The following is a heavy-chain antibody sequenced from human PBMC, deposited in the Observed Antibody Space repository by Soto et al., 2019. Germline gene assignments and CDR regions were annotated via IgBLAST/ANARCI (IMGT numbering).Heavy chain of an antibody. J-gene: IGHJ4*02. CDR1: GFTFNDYY. CDR3: ARRLQWQLRPLDS. CDR2: INTLSTAI. V-gene: IGHV3-11*01. D-gene: IGHD6-19*01. Sequence: PGVSLRLSCEGSGFTFNDYYMTWIRQAPGKGLEWVAYINTLSTAIYYADSVKGRFTISRDNAKNSLYLQMNGLRAEDTATYYCARRLQWQLRPLDSWGRGTLVTVSS.